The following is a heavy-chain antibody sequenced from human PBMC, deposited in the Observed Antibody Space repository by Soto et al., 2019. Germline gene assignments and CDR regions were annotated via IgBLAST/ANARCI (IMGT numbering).Heavy chain of an antibody. D-gene: IGHD6-19*01. Sequence: EVQLLESGGGLVQPGGSLRLSCAASGFTFSIYAMSWVRQAPGKGLEWVSAISGSGDYTYYADSVKGRFAISRENSKNTLYLQMNSLRAEDTAVYYCAKVLKAVAGTYDYWGQRTLVTVSS. V-gene: IGHV3-23*01. CDR2: ISGSGDYT. CDR1: GFTFSIYA. CDR3: AKVLKAVAGTYDY. J-gene: IGHJ4*02.